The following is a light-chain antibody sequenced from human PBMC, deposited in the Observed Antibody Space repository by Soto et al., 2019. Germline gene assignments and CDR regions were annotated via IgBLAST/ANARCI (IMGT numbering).Light chain of an antibody. CDR1: QGFSTF. J-gene: IGKJ2*01. V-gene: IGKV1-9*01. CDR2: AAS. Sequence: DIQLTQSPSFLSASVGDRVTITCRASQGFSTFLAWFQQKPGEAPKLLIYAASTLQRGVPSRFSGSGSGTEFTLTISSLQPEDFATYYCQQLNSYPLTFGQGTRLEIK. CDR3: QQLNSYPLT.